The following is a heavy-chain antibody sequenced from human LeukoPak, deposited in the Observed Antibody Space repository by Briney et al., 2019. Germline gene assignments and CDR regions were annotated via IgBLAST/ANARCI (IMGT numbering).Heavy chain of an antibody. J-gene: IGHJ4*02. D-gene: IGHD1-26*01. V-gene: IGHV3-7*01. CDR3: ARDTYVEFVEWAPLFDY. CDR1: GFTFSSYW. CDR2: IKQDGSEK. Sequence: GGSLRLSCAASGFTFSSYWMSWVRQAPGKGLEWVANIKQDGSEKYYVDSVKGRFTISRDNAKNSLYLQMNSLRAEDTAVYYCARDTYVEFVEWAPLFDYWGQGTLVTVSS.